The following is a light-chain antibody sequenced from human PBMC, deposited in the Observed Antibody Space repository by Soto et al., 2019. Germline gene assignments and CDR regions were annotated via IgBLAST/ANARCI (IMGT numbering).Light chain of an antibody. CDR2: EVS. CDR1: SSDVGGYDY. V-gene: IGLV2-14*01. Sequence: QSALTQPASVSGSPGQSITISCTGTSSDVGGYDYVSWYQHHPGKAPQLIIYEVSNRPSGVSDRFSGSKSDNTASLTISGLQAEDEADYYCSSYTSSSTLWVFGGGPKLTVL. CDR3: SSYTSSSTLWV. J-gene: IGLJ3*02.